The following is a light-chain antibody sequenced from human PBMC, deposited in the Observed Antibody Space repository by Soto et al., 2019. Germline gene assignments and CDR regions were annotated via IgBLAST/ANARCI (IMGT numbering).Light chain of an antibody. CDR3: QQRRNWPPLT. J-gene: IGKJ5*01. CDR1: ENVEGD. V-gene: IGKV3-11*01. CDR2: DGS. Sequence: ETVGTQSPATLSLSPGEKATLSCRTSENVEGDLAWYQQKPGQAPRVVIYDGSNRATGIPARFSGSGFGTEFTITHSILEPEDFAIYYCQQRRNWPPLTFGQGTRLDIQ.